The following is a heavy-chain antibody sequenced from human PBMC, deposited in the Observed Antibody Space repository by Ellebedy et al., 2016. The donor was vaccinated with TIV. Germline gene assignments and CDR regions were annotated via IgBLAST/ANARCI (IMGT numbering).Heavy chain of an antibody. CDR2: IDWDDDK. V-gene: IGHV2-70*01. D-gene: IGHD6-19*01. Sequence: SGPTLVKPTQTLTLTCTFSGFSLSTSGMCVSWIRQPPGKALEWLAHIDWDDDKYYSTSLKTRLTISKDTSKNQVVLTMTNMDPVDTATYYCARIVGDYSSGWYLYFDYWGQGTLVTVSS. CDR1: GFSLSTSGMC. J-gene: IGHJ4*02. CDR3: ARIVGDYSSGWYLYFDY.